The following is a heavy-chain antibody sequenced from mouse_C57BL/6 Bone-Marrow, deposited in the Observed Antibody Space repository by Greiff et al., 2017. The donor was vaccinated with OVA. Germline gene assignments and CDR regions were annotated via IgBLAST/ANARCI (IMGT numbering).Heavy chain of an antibody. CDR2: IYPGDGDT. V-gene: IGHV1-82*01. CDR1: GYAFSSSW. J-gene: IGHJ2*01. D-gene: IGHD2-3*01. CDR3: ARHEDGYYASYFYY. Sequence: QVQLQQSGPELVKPGASVKISCKASGYAFSSSWMNWVKQRPGKGLEWIGRIYPGDGDTNYNGKFKGQATLTADKSSSTAYMQLSSLTSEDSAVYFCARHEDGYYASYFYYWGQGTTLTVSS.